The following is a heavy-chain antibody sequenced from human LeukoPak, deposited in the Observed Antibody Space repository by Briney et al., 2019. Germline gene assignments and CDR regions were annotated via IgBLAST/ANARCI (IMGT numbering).Heavy chain of an antibody. CDR1: DGSISSGSYY. Sequence: SQTLSLTCTVSDGSISSGSYYWTWIRQPAGKGLEWIGRIYTRGGTTYNPSLKSRVTISIDTSKNQFSLKLSSVTAADTAVYYCARLGYSSGFDYWGQGTLVTVSS. CDR3: ARLGYSSGFDY. D-gene: IGHD6-19*01. V-gene: IGHV4-61*02. J-gene: IGHJ4*02. CDR2: IYTRGGT.